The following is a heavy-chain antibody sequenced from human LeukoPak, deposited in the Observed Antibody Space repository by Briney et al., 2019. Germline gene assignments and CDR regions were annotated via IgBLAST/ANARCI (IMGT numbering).Heavy chain of an antibody. Sequence: MPSETLSLTCTVSGVSVSSGSYYWSWIRQPPGKGLEWIGYIYYSGSTNYNPSLKSRVTISVDTSKNQFSLKLSSVTAADTAVYYCARQRAGSADAFDIWGQGTMVTVSS. CDR1: GVSVSSGSYY. J-gene: IGHJ3*02. D-gene: IGHD6-19*01. CDR3: ARQRAGSADAFDI. V-gene: IGHV4-61*01. CDR2: IYYSGST.